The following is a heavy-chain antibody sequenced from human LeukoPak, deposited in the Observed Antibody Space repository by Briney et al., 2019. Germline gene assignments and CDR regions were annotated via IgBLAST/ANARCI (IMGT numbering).Heavy chain of an antibody. J-gene: IGHJ4*02. CDR1: GGSFSGYY. D-gene: IGHD3-22*01. CDR2: INHTGST. V-gene: IGHV4-34*01. Sequence: SETLSLTCAVYGGSFSGYYWSWIRQPPGKGLEWIGEINHTGSTNYNPSLKSRVTISVDTSKNQFSLKLSSVAAADTAVYYCARGYFYDSSAYYYYYYWGQGTLVTVSS. CDR3: ARGYFYDSSAYYYYYY.